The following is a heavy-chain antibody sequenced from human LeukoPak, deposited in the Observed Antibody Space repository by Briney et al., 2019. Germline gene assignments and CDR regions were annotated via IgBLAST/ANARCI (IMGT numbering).Heavy chain of an antibody. CDR1: GFTFTFYT. Sequence: PGGSLRLSCSASGFTFTFYTMNWVRQAPGKGLEWVSSISSSRSYIYYADSVKGRFTISRDNAKNSLYLQMDSLRAEDTAVYYCARDPPAGWYFDLWGRGTLVTVSS. V-gene: IGHV3-21*01. J-gene: IGHJ2*01. CDR2: ISSSRSYI. CDR3: ARDPPAGWYFDL.